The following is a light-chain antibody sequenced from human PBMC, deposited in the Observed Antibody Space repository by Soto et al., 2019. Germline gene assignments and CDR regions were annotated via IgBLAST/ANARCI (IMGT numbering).Light chain of an antibody. CDR1: QSISSW. V-gene: IGKV1-5*01. J-gene: IGKJ1*01. Sequence: DIQMTQSPSTLSASVGDRVTITFRASQSISSWLAWYQQKPGKAPKLLIYDASSLESGVPSRFSGSGSGTEFTLAISSLQPDDCAPDYCQQYYSYSPTFGQGTKVEIK. CDR2: DAS. CDR3: QQYYSYSPT.